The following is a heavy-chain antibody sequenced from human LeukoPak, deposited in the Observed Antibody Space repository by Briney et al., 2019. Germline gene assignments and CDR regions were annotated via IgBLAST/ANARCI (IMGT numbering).Heavy chain of an antibody. J-gene: IGHJ5*02. V-gene: IGHV3-48*04. CDR2: IDLSGSTL. CDR3: ARGPPLFDP. Sequence: PGGSLRFSCAASGFTFSDYTMNWVRQAPGKGLEWVSYIDLSGSTLYYVDSVKGRFTISRDNAKNSLYLHMNSLRAEDTGVYYCARGPPLFDPWGQGTLVAVSS. CDR1: GFTFSDYT.